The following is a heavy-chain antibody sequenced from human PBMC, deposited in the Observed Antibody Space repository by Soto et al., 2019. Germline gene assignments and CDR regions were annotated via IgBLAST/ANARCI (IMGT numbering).Heavy chain of an antibody. V-gene: IGHV1-69*06. Sequence: QVQLVQSGAEVKKPGSSVKVSCKASGGTFSSYAISWVRQAPGQGLEWKGGIIPIFGTANYAQKFQGRVTITADKSTSTAYMELSSLRSEDTAVYYCARSGHCTNGVCYTQYNWFDPWGQGTLVTVSS. CDR1: GGTFSSYA. CDR2: IIPIFGTA. D-gene: IGHD2-8*01. CDR3: ARSGHCTNGVCYTQYNWFDP. J-gene: IGHJ5*02.